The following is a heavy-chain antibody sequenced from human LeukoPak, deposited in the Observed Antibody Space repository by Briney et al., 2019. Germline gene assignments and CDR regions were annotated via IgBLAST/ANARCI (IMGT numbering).Heavy chain of an antibody. J-gene: IGHJ4*02. CDR2: ISSSGSTI. CDR1: GFTFSSYE. V-gene: IGHV3-48*03. D-gene: IGHD4-17*01. Sequence: PGGSLRLSCAASGFTFSSYEMNWVRQAPGKGLEWVSYISSSGSTIYYADSVKGRFTISRDNAKNSLYLQMNSLRAEDTAVYYCARDSPYGDYGVDLDYWGQGTLVTVSS. CDR3: ARDSPYGDYGVDLDY.